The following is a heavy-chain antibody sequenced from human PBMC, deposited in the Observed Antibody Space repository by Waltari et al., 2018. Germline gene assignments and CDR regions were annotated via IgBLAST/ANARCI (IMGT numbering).Heavy chain of an antibody. J-gene: IGHJ6*02. Sequence: QVQLQQWGAGLLKPSETLSLTCAVYGGSFSEYYWSWIRQPPGKGLEWIGEINHSGRTNFNPSLKSRVTISVDTSKNQFSLNLSSVTAAETAGDYCARAGGRYCSSTSCYYYYYYGMDVWGQGTTVTVSS. D-gene: IGHD2-2*01. CDR2: INHSGRT. CDR1: GGSFSEYY. V-gene: IGHV4-34*01. CDR3: ARAGGRYCSSTSCYYYYYYGMDV.